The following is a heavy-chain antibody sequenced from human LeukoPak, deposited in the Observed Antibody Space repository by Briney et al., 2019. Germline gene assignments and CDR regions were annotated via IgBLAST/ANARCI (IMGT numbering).Heavy chain of an antibody. D-gene: IGHD3-10*01. V-gene: IGHV3-66*04. CDR2: IYSGGST. Sequence: GGSLRLSCAASGFTVSSNYMSWVRQAPGKGLEWVSVIYSGGSTYYADSVRGRFTISRDNSKNTLYLQMNSLRAEDTAVYYCARLYYGSGTTNDYWGQGTLVTVSS. CDR1: GFTVSSNY. J-gene: IGHJ4*02. CDR3: ARLYYGSGTTNDY.